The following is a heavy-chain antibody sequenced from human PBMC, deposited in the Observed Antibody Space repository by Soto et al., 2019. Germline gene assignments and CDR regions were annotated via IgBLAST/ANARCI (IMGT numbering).Heavy chain of an antibody. CDR1: GFTFDDYA. V-gene: IGHV3-20*01. CDR2: INWRGSAT. J-gene: IGHJ6*03. CDR3: VRERGPDSAMDHYYYYSFDV. D-gene: IGHD5-18*01. Sequence: EVHLVESGGGVLRPGGSLRLSCAASGFTFDDYAMSWVRQAPGKGLEWVSGINWRGSATGYADSVRGRFTISRDNAKNSLYLELSSLRAEDTALYHCVRERGPDSAMDHYYYYSFDVWGKGTTVTVSS.